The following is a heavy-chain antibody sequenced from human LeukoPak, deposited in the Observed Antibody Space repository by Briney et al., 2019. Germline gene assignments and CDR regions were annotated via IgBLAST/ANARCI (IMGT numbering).Heavy chain of an antibody. Sequence: SVKVSCKASGGPFRNYAISWVRQAPGQGLEWMGGIIPIFGTANYAQKFRGRITITADESTTTAYMELSSLRSEDTAVYYCARDQPNYDVSENWFDPWGQGTLVTVSS. V-gene: IGHV1-69*13. J-gene: IGHJ5*02. CDR2: IIPIFGTA. CDR1: GGPFRNYA. CDR3: ARDQPNYDVSENWFDP. D-gene: IGHD3-10*01.